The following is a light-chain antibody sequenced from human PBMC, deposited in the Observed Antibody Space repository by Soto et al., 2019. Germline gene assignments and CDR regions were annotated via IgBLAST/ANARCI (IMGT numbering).Light chain of an antibody. CDR3: QKYNSAPLT. V-gene: IGKV1-27*01. Sequence: DIQMTQSPSSLSASVGDRVTITCRASQGISDYLAWYQQKPGEVPKLLLYAASTLQSGVPSRFSGSGTGTDFTLTISSLHPEDVAIYYCQKYNSAPLTFSQGTNVQI. CDR1: QGISDY. CDR2: AAS. J-gene: IGKJ1*01.